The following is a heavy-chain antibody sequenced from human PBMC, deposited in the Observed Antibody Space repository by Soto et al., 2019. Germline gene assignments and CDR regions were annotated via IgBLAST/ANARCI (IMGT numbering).Heavy chain of an antibody. CDR1: GGTFSNYA. V-gene: IGHV1-69*15. CDR2: IIPIFGSA. J-gene: IGHJ5*02. Sequence: QVQLVQSGAEVKKPGSSVKVSCKASGGTFSNYAITWVRQAPGQGLEWLGRIIPIFGSANFAQKFPGRGTLTADESTTTVDMDLRNLISDDTAVYYWSKDGGKEGYFGNWFDPWGQGTLVTVSS. CDR3: SKDGGKEGYFGNWFDP. D-gene: IGHD1-26*01.